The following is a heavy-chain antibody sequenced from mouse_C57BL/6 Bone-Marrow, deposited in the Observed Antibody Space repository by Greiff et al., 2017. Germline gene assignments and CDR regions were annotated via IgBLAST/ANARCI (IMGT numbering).Heavy chain of an antibody. CDR2: IYPGGGYT. D-gene: IGHD2-4*01. V-gene: IGHV1-63*01. Sequence: VQRVESGAELVRPGTSVKMSCKASGYTFTNYWIGWAKQRPGHGLEWIGDIYPGGGYTNYNEKFKGKATLTADKSSSTAYMQFSSLTSEDSAIYDCARFDYDDYYAMDYWGQGTSVTVSS. CDR1: GYTFTNYW. CDR3: ARFDYDDYYAMDY. J-gene: IGHJ4*01.